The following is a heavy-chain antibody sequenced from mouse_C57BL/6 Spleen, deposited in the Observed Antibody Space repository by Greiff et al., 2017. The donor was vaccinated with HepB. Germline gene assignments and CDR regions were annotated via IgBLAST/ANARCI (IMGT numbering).Heavy chain of an antibody. Sequence: QVQLQQSGPGLVQPSQSLSITCTVSGFSLTSYGVHWVRQSPGKGLEWLGVIWRGGSTDYNAAFMSRLSITKDNSKSQVFFKMNSLQADDTAIYYCAKKTDYGSPYYAMDYWGQGTSVTVSS. CDR1: GFSLTSYG. CDR3: AKKTDYGSPYYAMDY. CDR2: IWRGGST. D-gene: IGHD1-1*01. J-gene: IGHJ4*01. V-gene: IGHV2-5*01.